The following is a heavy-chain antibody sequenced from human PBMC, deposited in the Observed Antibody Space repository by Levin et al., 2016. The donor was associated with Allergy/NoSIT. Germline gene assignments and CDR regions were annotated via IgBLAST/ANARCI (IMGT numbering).Heavy chain of an antibody. CDR3: ARDLGSVGSYHPPYIDS. V-gene: IGHV3-7*03. CDR2: MKQDGSEK. CDR1: GFTFSRYW. Sequence: GESLKISCAASGFTFSRYWMAWVRQAPGKGLQWVADMKQDGSEKYYVDSVKGRFTISKDNSKNSVYLQMNSLRVDDTAVYYCARDLGSVGSYHPPYIDSWGQGTLVIVSS. D-gene: IGHD1-26*01. J-gene: IGHJ4*02.